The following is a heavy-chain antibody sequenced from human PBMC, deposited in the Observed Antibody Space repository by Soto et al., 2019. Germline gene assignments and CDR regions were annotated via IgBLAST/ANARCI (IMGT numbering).Heavy chain of an antibody. CDR3: ARAARIAAAGRYGMDV. J-gene: IGHJ6*02. CDR1: GFTFSSYD. D-gene: IGHD6-13*01. CDR2: IGTAGDT. V-gene: IGHV3-13*01. Sequence: QPGGSLRLSCAASGFTFSSYDMHWVRQATGKGLEWVSAIGTAGDTYYPGSVKGRFTISRENAKNSLYLQMNSLRAGDTAVYYCARAARIAAAGRYGMDVWGQGTTVTVSS.